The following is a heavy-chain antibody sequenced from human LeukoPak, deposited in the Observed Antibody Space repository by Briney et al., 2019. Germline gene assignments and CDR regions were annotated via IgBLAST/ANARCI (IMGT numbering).Heavy chain of an antibody. D-gene: IGHD5-12*01. CDR3: VKDQGGYGYYFDY. CDR2: ISSNGGST. CDR1: GFTFSSYA. V-gene: IGHV3-64D*06. Sequence: GGSLRLSCSASGFTFSSYAMHWIRQAPGKGLEYVSAISSNGGSTYYADSVKGRFTISRDNSKNTLYLQMSSLRAEDTAVYYCVKDQGGYGYYFDYWGQGTLVTVSS. J-gene: IGHJ4*02.